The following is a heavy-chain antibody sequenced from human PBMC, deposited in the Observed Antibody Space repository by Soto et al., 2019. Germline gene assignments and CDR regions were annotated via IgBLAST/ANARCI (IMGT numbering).Heavy chain of an antibody. CDR3: ARNETGDSYYYYYGMDV. CDR2: ILPIFGTT. V-gene: IGHV1-69*01. Sequence: QVQLVQSGAEVKKPGSSVKVSCKASGGTFNTYNINWVRQAPGQGLEWMGGILPIFGTTNNAQRFQGRVTITADDSTSTAYMELSSQRSEDTAVNYCARNETGDSYYYYYGMDVWGQGTTVTVTS. CDR1: GGTFNTYN. J-gene: IGHJ6*02. D-gene: IGHD1-1*01.